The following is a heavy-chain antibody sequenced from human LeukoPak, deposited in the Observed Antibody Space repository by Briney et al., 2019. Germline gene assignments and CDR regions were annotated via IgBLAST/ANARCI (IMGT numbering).Heavy chain of an antibody. CDR3: ARPRGGPFDY. V-gene: IGHV3-21*01. Sequence: GRSLTLNCASSGLTFSSYSMSWLRHNTGKGLEWVSSISSSSSYIYYADSVKGRFTICRDNAKNSLYLQMNSLRAEDTAVYYCARPRGGPFDYWGQGTLVTVSS. J-gene: IGHJ4*02. CDR2: ISSSSSYI. CDR1: GLTFSSYS. D-gene: IGHD3-16*01.